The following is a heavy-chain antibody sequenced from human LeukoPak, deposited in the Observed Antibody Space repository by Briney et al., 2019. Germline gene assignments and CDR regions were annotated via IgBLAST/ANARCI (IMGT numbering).Heavy chain of an antibody. V-gene: IGHV4-39*01. CDR1: GGSIRSGGYY. D-gene: IGHD5-12*01. CDR3: ARHTRPGYSGYENAFDL. J-gene: IGHJ3*01. CDR2: LYYSGST. Sequence: SQTLSLTCTVSGGSIRSGGYYWDWIRQPPGKGLEWIGDLYYSGSTHYNPSLKSRVTMSVDTSKNQFSLKLNSVTAADTAVYYCARHTRPGYSGYENAFDLWGQGTMVTVSS.